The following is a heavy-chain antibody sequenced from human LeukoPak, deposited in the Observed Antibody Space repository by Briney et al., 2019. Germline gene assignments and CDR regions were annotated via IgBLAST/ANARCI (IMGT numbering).Heavy chain of an antibody. CDR3: ARAVVVVAATPGSVRGYYYYYGMDV. J-gene: IGHJ6*02. Sequence: SVKVSCKASGGTFISYAISWVRQAPGQGLEWMGGIIPIFGTANYAQKFQGRVTITADESTSTAYMELSSLRSEDTDVYYCARAVVVVAATPGSVRGYYYYYGMDVWGQGTTVTVSS. CDR1: GGTFISYA. D-gene: IGHD2-15*01. CDR2: IIPIFGTA. V-gene: IGHV1-69*13.